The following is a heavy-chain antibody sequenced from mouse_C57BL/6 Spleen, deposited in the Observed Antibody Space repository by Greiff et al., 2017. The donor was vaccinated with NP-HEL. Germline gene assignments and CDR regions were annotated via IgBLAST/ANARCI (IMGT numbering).Heavy chain of an antibody. CDR1: GYTFTSYW. V-gene: IGHV1-59*01. J-gene: IGHJ4*01. CDR2: IDPSDSYT. D-gene: IGHD2-3*01. CDR3: ARCYDGHYYAMDY. Sequence: VQLQQPGAELVRPGTSVKLSCKASGYTFTSYWMHWVKQRPGQGLEWIGVIDPSDSYTNYNQKFKGKATLTVDTSSSTAYMQLSSLTSEDSAVYYCARCYDGHYYAMDYWGQGTSVTVSS.